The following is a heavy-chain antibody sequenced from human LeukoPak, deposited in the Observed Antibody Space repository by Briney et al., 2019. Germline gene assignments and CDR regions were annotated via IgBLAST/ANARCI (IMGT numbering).Heavy chain of an antibody. CDR3: ARGSKAAPGTFDY. CDR1: GGSISSGGYY. CDR2: IYYSGST. Sequence: SETLSLTCTVSGGSISSGGYYWSWIRQHPGKGLEWIGYIYYSGSTYYNPSLKSRVAISVDTSKNQFSLKLSSVTAADTAVYYCARGSKAAPGTFDYWGQGTLVTVSS. V-gene: IGHV4-31*03. J-gene: IGHJ4*02. D-gene: IGHD6-13*01.